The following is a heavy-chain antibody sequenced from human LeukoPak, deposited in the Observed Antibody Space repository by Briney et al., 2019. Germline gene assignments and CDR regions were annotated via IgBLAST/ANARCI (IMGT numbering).Heavy chain of an antibody. D-gene: IGHD3-10*01. CDR3: VRGELWFGELDY. CDR2: LYNSGST. V-gene: IGHV4-4*07. J-gene: IGHJ4*02. CDR1: GGSISSHY. Sequence: AETLSLMCTVSGGSISSHYWRWLRHPAGKGLEWIGRLYNSGSTNYNPSLKSRVTMSVDTSKNQFSLKLSSVTAADTAVYYCVRGELWFGELDYWGQGTLVTVSS.